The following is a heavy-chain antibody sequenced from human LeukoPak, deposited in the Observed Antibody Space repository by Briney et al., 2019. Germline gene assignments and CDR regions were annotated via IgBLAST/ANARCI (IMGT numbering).Heavy chain of an antibody. CDR2: IGDTT. J-gene: IGHJ4*02. Sequence: GGSLRLSCAASGFTFGSYAMSWVRQAPGKGLEWVSTIGDTTYYADSVKGRFTISRDDSKNTLYLEMNSLRAEDTAVYYCAKDRKLSNWGFGYWGQGTLVTVSS. CDR1: GFTFGSYA. V-gene: IGHV3-23*01. D-gene: IGHD7-27*01. CDR3: AKDRKLSNWGFGY.